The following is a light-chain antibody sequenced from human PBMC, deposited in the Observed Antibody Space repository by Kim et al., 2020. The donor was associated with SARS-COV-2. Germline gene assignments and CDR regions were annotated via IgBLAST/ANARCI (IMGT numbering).Light chain of an antibody. Sequence: SVTPKEQVTITCRASQSIGNRLHWYQQKPDQSPRLLIRYASQSITVVPPRFSGSGSGTEFTLTINSLEAEDAATYYCQQSGAFLTFGGGTKVDIK. J-gene: IGKJ4*01. V-gene: IGKV6-21*02. CDR3: QQSGAFLT. CDR1: QSIGNR. CDR2: YAS.